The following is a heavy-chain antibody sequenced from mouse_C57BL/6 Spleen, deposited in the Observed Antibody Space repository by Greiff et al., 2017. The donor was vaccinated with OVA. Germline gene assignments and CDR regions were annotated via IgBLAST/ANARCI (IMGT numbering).Heavy chain of an antibody. Sequence: VHVKQSGTVLARPGASVKMSCKTSGYTFTSYWMHWVKQRPGQGLEWIGAIYPGNSDTSYNQKFKGKAKLTAVTSASTAYMELSSLTNEDSAVYYCTSPLTGWYFDVWGTGTTVTVSS. V-gene: IGHV1-5*01. CDR1: GYTFTSYW. CDR2: IYPGNSDT. J-gene: IGHJ1*03. D-gene: IGHD4-1*01. CDR3: TSPLTGWYFDV.